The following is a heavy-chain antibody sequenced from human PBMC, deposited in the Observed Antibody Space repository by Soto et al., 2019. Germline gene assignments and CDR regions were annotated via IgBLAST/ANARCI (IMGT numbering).Heavy chain of an antibody. Sequence: GASVKVSCKASGGTLSSYAISWVRQAPGQGLEWMGGIIPIFGTANYAQKFQGRVTMTTDTSTITVYMELSSLRSEDTAVYYCARAVGTPATVVIDDWGQGTPVTVSS. V-gene: IGHV1-69*05. CDR1: GGTLSSYA. CDR2: IIPIFGTA. D-gene: IGHD2-2*01. CDR3: ARAVGTPATVVIDD. J-gene: IGHJ4*02.